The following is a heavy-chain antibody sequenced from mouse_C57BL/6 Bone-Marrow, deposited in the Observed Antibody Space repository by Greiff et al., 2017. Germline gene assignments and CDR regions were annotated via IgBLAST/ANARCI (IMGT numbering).Heavy chain of an antibody. CDR1: GFSLTSYG. D-gene: IGHD2-1*01. V-gene: IGHV2-2*01. CDR2: IWSGGST. CDR3: ATHLWYLDY. J-gene: IGHJ2*01. Sequence: QVQLQQSGPGLVQPSQSLSITCTVSGFSLTSYGVHWVRQSPGKGLEWLGVIWSGGSTDYNAAFISRLSISKDNSKSQVFFKMNSLQADDTAIYYCATHLWYLDYWGQGTTLTVSS.